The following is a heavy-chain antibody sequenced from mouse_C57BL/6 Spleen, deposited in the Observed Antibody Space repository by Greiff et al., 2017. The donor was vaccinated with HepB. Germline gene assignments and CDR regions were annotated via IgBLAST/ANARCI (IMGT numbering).Heavy chain of an antibody. J-gene: IGHJ3*01. Sequence: EVQLQQSGAELVRPGASVKLSCTASGFNIKDDYMHWVKQRPEQGLEWIGWIDPENGDTEYASKFQGKATITADTSSNTAYLQLSSLTSEDTAVYYCTTGQLRLRGFAYWGQGTLVTASA. CDR1: GFNIKDDY. V-gene: IGHV14-4*01. D-gene: IGHD3-2*02. CDR2: IDPENGDT. CDR3: TTGQLRLRGFAY.